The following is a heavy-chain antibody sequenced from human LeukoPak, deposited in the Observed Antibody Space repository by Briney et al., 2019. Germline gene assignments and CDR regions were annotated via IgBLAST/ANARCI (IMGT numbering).Heavy chain of an antibody. CDR3: ARDPDMTTVAPPDY. V-gene: IGHV1-18*01. D-gene: IGHD4-23*01. J-gene: IGHJ4*02. CDR1: GYTFTSYG. Sequence: ASVKVSCKASGYTFTSYGISWVRQAPGQGLECMGWISAYNGNTNYAQKLQGRVTMTTDTSTSTAYMELRSLRSDDTAVYYCARDPDMTTVAPPDYWGQGTLVTVSS. CDR2: ISAYNGNT.